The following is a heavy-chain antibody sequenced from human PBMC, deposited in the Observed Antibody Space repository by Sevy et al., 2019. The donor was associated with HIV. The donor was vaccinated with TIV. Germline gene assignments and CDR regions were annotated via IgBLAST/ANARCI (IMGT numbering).Heavy chain of an antibody. CDR3: ARDLYYDSSGYYWEGYFDY. Sequence: ASVKVSCKASGGTFSSYAISWVRQAPGQGLEWMGGIIPIFGTANYAQKFQGRVTITADESTSTAYMELSSLRSEDTAVYYCARDLYYDSSGYYWEGYFDYWGQGTLVTVS. J-gene: IGHJ4*02. CDR1: GGTFSSYA. D-gene: IGHD3-22*01. V-gene: IGHV1-69*13. CDR2: IIPIFGTA.